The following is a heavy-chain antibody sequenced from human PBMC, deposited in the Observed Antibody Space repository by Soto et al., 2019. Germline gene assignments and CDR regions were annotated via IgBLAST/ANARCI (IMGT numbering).Heavy chain of an antibody. D-gene: IGHD3-22*01. CDR2: INAGNGNT. CDR1: GYTFTNYA. CDR3: ARSSGYYYLEY. V-gene: IGHV1-3*01. Sequence: QVQLVQSGAEVKKPGASVKVSCKASGYTFTNYAMHWVRQAPGQGLEWMGWINAGNGNTKYSQQFQGRVTITRDTSASTAYMELSSLRSEDTAVYYCARSSGYYYLEYWGQGTLVTVSS. J-gene: IGHJ4*02.